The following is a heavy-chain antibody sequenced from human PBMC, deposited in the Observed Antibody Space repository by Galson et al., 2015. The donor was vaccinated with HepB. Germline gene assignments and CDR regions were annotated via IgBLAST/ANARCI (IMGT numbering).Heavy chain of an antibody. V-gene: IGHV1-18*01. Sequence: SGYTFTSYGISWVRQAPGQGLEWMGWISVYNGNTKYVQNFQGRVTMTTDTSTSTAYMELRSLRSDDTAVYYCARDDYGSGILGYYYYGMDVWGQGTTVTVSS. CDR1: GYTFTSYG. J-gene: IGHJ6*02. D-gene: IGHD3-10*01. CDR3: ARDDYGSGILGYYYYGMDV. CDR2: ISVYNGNT.